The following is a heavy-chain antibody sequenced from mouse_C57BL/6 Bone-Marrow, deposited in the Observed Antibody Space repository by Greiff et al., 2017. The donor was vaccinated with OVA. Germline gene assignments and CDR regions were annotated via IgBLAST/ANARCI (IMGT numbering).Heavy chain of an antibody. D-gene: IGHD1-1*01. Sequence: VKLMESGAELVRPGASVTLSCKASGYTFTDYEMHWVKQTPVHGLEWIGAIDPETGGTAYNQKFKGKAILTADKSSSTAYMELRSLTSEDSAVYYCTREYYYGSPYYWGQGTTLTVSS. CDR1: GYTFTDYE. CDR3: TREYYYGSPYY. J-gene: IGHJ2*01. CDR2: IDPETGGT. V-gene: IGHV1-15*01.